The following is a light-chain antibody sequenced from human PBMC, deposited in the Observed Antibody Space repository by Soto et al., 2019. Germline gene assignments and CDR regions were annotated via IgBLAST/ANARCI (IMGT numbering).Light chain of an antibody. CDR3: HQYGSSPLT. J-gene: IGKJ4*01. CDR1: QTLSSSS. V-gene: IGKV3-20*01. CDR2: GAS. Sequence: ENVLTQSPGTLSLSPGESGTLSCRAGQTLSSSSLAWYQQKPGQAPRLLIYGASNRASGIPDRFSGGGSGTDFTLTISRLEPEDFAVYYCHQYGSSPLTFGGGTKVDIK.